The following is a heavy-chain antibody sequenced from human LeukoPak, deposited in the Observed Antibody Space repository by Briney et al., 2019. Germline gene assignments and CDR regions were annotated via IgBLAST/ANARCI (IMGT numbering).Heavy chain of an antibody. V-gene: IGHV1-69*13. D-gene: IGHD3-22*01. J-gene: IGHJ4*02. CDR2: IIPIFGTA. Sequence: ASVKGSCKASGGTFSSYAISWVRQAPGQGLEWMGGIIPIFGTANYAQKFQGRVTITADESTSTACMELSSLRSEDTAVYYCASRITMIVVVKENWGQGTLVTVSS. CDR1: GGTFSSYA. CDR3: ASRITMIVVVKEN.